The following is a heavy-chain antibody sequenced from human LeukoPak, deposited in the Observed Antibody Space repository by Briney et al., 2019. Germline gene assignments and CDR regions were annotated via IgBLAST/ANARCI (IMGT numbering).Heavy chain of an antibody. J-gene: IGHJ4*02. V-gene: IGHV3-7*01. D-gene: IGHD1-1*01. CDR1: GFTFSTYG. Sequence: GGSLRLSCAPSGFTFSTYGMSLVRQAPGKGLEWVANINQDGSQKRYVDSVQGRFTISRDNTKNSLLLQMNSLRAEDTSVYDCARLNDDVTKLYYWGQGTLVTVSS. CDR3: ARLNDDVTKLYY. CDR2: INQDGSQK.